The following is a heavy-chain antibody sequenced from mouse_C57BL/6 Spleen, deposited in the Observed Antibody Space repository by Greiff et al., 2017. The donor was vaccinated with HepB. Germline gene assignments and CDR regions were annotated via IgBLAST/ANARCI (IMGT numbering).Heavy chain of an antibody. CDR3: ARGDYDFEDY. V-gene: IGHV1-42*01. J-gene: IGHJ2*01. CDR2: INPSTGGT. D-gene: IGHD2-4*01. CDR1: GYSFTGYY. Sequence: VQLKESGPELVKPGASVKISCKASGYSFTGYYMNWVKQSPEKSLEWIGEINPSTGGTTYNQKFKAKATLTVDKSSSTAYMQLKSLTSEDSAVYYCARGDYDFEDYWGQGTTLTVSS.